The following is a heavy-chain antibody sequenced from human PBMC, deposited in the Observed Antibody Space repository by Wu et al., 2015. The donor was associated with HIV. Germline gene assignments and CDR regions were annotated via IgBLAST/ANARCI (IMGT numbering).Heavy chain of an antibody. D-gene: IGHD2-15*01. CDR3: ARDIVVVVAATREAFDI. Sequence: LQSGAEVKKPGASVRVSCKASGYTFSDFSIHWVRQALGQGLEWMGWINPNSGGTNYAQKFQGRVTMTRDTSISTAYMELSRLRSDDTAVYYCARDIVVVVAATREAFDIWGQGTMVTVSS. J-gene: IGHJ3*02. CDR2: INPNSGGT. CDR1: GYTFSDFS. V-gene: IGHV1-2*02.